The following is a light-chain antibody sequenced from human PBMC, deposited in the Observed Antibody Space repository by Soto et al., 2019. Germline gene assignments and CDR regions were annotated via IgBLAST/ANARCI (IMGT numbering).Light chain of an antibody. CDR1: RSNIGSNT. CDR2: SNN. CDR3: AAWDDSLNGPV. J-gene: IGLJ2*01. Sequence: QSVLTQPPSASGTPGQRVPISCSGSRSNIGSNTVNWYQQLPGTAPKLLIYSNNQRPSGVPDRFSGSKSGTSASLAISGLQSVDEADYYCAAWDDSLNGPVFGGGTKVTVL. V-gene: IGLV1-44*01.